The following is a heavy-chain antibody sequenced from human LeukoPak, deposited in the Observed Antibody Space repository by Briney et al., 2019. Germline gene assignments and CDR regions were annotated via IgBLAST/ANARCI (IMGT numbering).Heavy chain of an antibody. V-gene: IGHV1-18*01. D-gene: IGHD1-7*01. J-gene: IGHJ6*03. CDR1: GYTFTSYG. CDR3: ARDRGSHNNWNYLQLVSYYYYYMDV. Sequence: ASVKVSCKASGYTFTSYGISWVRQAPGQGLEWMGWISAYNGNTNYAQKLQGRVTMTTDTSTSTAYMELRSLRSDDTAVYYCARDRGSHNNWNYLQLVSYYYYYMDVWGKGTTVTISS. CDR2: ISAYNGNT.